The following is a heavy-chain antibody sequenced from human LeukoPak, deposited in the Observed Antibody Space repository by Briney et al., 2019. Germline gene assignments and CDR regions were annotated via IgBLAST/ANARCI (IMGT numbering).Heavy chain of an antibody. CDR3: VKDRSIAAPNNDFFDS. CDR2: ISSNGATT. V-gene: IGHV3-64D*06. D-gene: IGHD6-6*01. Sequence: GGSPRLSCSASGFTFNRFYLHWVRQASGKGLEFVSHISSNGATTYYADSVKGRFTISRDNSKNTLYLQMSSLRADDTAVYYCVKDRSIAAPNNDFFDSWGQGALVTVSS. J-gene: IGHJ4*02. CDR1: GFTFNRFY.